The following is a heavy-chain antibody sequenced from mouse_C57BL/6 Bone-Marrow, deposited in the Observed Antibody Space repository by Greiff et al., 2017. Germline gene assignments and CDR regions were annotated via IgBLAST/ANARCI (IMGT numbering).Heavy chain of an antibody. D-gene: IGHD1-1*01. V-gene: IGHV3-6*01. J-gene: IGHJ4*01. Sequence: ESGPGLVKPSQSLSLTCSVTGYSITSGYYWNWIRQFPGNKLEWMGYISYDGSNNYNPSLKNRISITRDTSKNQFFLKLNSVTTEDTATYYCARDPSYYYGSSPYAMDYWGQGTSVTVSS. CDR2: ISYDGSN. CDR1: GYSITSGYY. CDR3: ARDPSYYYGSSPYAMDY.